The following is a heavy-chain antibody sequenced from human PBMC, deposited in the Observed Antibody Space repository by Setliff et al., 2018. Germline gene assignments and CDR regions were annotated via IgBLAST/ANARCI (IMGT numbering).Heavy chain of an antibody. D-gene: IGHD2-15*01. V-gene: IGHV4-31*03. CDR1: ARSMIGGYYY. CDR2: IYYSGNT. J-gene: IGHJ5*02. CDR3: GRGHCSSGECPNCFDP. Sequence: PSETLSLTCTLSARSMIGGYYYWSWIRQLPGKGLEWIAYIYYSGNTYYNPSLKSRVNISVDTSKNQLSLKINSVTAADTAVYYSGRGHCSSGECPNCFDPWGQGTQVTVSS.